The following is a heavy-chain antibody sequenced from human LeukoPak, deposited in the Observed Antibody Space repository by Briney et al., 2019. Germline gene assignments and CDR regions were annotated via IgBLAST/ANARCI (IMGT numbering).Heavy chain of an antibody. J-gene: IGHJ4*02. CDR1: GGSFSGYY. D-gene: IGHD3-9*01. CDR2: INHSGST. V-gene: IGHV4-34*01. Sequence: SETLSLTCAVYGGSFSGYYWSWIRQPPGKGLEWIGEINHSGSTNYNPSLKSRVTISVDTSKNQFSLKLSSVTAADTAVYYCARAPLLGYFDWLFPPTFDYWAQETLVTVPS. CDR3: ARAPLLGYFDWLFPPTFDY.